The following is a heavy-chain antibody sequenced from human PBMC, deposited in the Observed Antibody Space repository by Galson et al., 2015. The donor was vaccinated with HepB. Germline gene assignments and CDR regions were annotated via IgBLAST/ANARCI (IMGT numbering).Heavy chain of an antibody. Sequence: VRQAPGKGLEWVAAISYDGSNKYYADSVKGRFTISRDNSKNTLYLQMNSLRAEDTAVYYCARDDLFDNREFDYWGQGTLVTVSA. CDR3: ARDDLFDNREFDY. J-gene: IGHJ4*02. V-gene: IGHV3-30-3*01. CDR2: ISYDGSNK. D-gene: IGHD3-3*01.